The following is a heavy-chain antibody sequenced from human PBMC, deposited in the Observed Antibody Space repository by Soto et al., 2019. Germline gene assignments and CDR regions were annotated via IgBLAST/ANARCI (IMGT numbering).Heavy chain of an antibody. CDR3: AKTGRDYGDSPNDY. Sequence: QVQLVESGGGVVQPGRSLRLSCAASGFTFSAYGMHWVRQAPGKGLEWVAVISYDESNKYYGDSVKGRFTISRDNSKNTLYLQMNSLRVGDTAIYYCAKTGRDYGDSPNDYWGQGTLVTVSS. CDR2: ISYDESNK. J-gene: IGHJ4*02. V-gene: IGHV3-30*18. CDR1: GFTFSAYG. D-gene: IGHD4-17*01.